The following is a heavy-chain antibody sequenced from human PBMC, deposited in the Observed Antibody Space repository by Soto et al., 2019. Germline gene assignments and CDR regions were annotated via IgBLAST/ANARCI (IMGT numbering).Heavy chain of an antibody. Sequence: GGSLRLSCAASGFTFSSYGMHWVRQAPGKGLEWVAVISYDGSNKYYADSVKGRFTISRDNSKNTLYLQMNSLRAEDTAVYYCAKDRGGSYFLGYYYGMDVWGQGTTVTVSS. CDR3: AKDRGGSYFLGYYYGMDV. V-gene: IGHV3-30*18. CDR1: GFTFSSYG. D-gene: IGHD1-26*01. J-gene: IGHJ6*02. CDR2: ISYDGSNK.